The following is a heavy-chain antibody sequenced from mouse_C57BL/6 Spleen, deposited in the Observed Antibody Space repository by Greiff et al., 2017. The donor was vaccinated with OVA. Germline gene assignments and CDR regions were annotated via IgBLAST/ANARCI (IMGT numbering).Heavy chain of an antibody. J-gene: IGHJ1*03. Sequence: VQLKESGPGLVKPSQSLSLTCSVTGYSITSGYYWNWIRQFPGNKLEWMGYISYDGSNNYNPSLKNRISITRDTSKNQFFLKLNSVTTEDTATYYCARYYYGSRGYFDVWGTGTTVTVSS. V-gene: IGHV3-6*01. D-gene: IGHD1-1*01. CDR3: ARYYYGSRGYFDV. CDR2: ISYDGSN. CDR1: GYSITSGYY.